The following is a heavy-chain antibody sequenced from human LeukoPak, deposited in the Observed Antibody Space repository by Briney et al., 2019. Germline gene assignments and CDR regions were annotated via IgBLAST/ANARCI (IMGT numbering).Heavy chain of an antibody. CDR1: GGSISSYY. Sequence: PSESLSLACTVSGGSISSYYWSWIRQPAGKGLEWIGHIYTSGSTNYNPSLKSRITMSVDKSKNQFSLRLSSMTAADTAVYYCASSGLSSGWFPDYWGQGTLVTVSS. CDR3: ASSGLSSGWFPDY. J-gene: IGHJ4*02. V-gene: IGHV4-4*07. D-gene: IGHD6-19*01. CDR2: IYTSGST.